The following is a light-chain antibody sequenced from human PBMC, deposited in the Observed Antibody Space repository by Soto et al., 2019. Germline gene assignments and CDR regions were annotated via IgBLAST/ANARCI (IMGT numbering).Light chain of an antibody. J-gene: IGKJ1*01. CDR3: QKSYSTPPT. CDR1: QSISSY. CDR2: AES. V-gene: IGKV1-39*01. Sequence: DIQMTRPPSSLSASVGDRVTITCRASQSISSYLNWYQQKPGKAPKILIYAESSLQSGVPYRFSGSGSGTDLNLTISSLQPEDFATYYCQKSYSTPPTCGQGTKVDI.